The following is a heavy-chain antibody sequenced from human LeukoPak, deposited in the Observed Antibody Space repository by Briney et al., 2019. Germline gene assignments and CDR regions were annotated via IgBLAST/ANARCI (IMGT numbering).Heavy chain of an antibody. CDR1: GFTFSSYS. Sequence: GGSLRLSCAASGFTFSSYSMNWVRQAPGKGLEWVSYISSSSSTIYYADSAKGRFTISRDNAKNSLYLQMNSLRAEDTAVYYCARERSGWINNWFDPWGQGTLVTVSS. CDR3: ARERSGWINNWFDP. V-gene: IGHV3-48*01. J-gene: IGHJ5*02. CDR2: ISSSSSTI. D-gene: IGHD6-19*01.